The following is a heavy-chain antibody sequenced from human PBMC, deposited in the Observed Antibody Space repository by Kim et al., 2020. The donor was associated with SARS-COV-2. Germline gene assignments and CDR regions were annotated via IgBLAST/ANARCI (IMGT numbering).Heavy chain of an antibody. CDR3: ARDEGGGNNWENYFDY. Sequence: SQTLSLTCAISGDSVSSNSAAWNWIRQSPSRGLEWLGRTYYRSKWHNDYAVSVKSRITINPDTSKNQFALQLNSVTPEDTAVYYCARDEGGGNNWENYFDYWGKGALVSVSS. J-gene: IGHJ4*02. CDR2: TYYRSKWHN. D-gene: IGHD1-1*01. V-gene: IGHV6-1*01. CDR1: GDSVSSNSAA.